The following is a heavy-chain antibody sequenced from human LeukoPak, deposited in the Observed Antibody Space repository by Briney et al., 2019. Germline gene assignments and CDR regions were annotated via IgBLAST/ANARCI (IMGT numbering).Heavy chain of an antibody. V-gene: IGHV1-18*04. D-gene: IGHD3-10*01. CDR3: ARLEVTMVRGVIMASRRGGFDY. J-gene: IGHJ4*02. Sequence: GASVKVSCKASGYTFTSYGISWVRQAPGQGLEWMGWISAYNGNTNYAQKLQGRVTMTTDTSTSTAYMELRSLRSDDTAVYYCARLEVTMVRGVIMASRRGGFDYWGQGTLVTVSS. CDR2: ISAYNGNT. CDR1: GYTFTSYG.